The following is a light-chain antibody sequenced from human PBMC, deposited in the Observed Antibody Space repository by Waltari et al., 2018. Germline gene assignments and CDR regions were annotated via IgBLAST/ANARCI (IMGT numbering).Light chain of an antibody. V-gene: IGKV1-39*01. CDR3: QQSYSTPIFT. Sequence: DIQMTPSPSSRSASVGDRVTITCRASQSISSYLNWYQQKPGKAPKLLIYAASSLQSGVPSRFSGSGSGTDFTLTISSLQPEDFATYYCQQSYSTPIFTFGPGTKVDIK. CDR1: QSISSY. CDR2: AAS. J-gene: IGKJ3*01.